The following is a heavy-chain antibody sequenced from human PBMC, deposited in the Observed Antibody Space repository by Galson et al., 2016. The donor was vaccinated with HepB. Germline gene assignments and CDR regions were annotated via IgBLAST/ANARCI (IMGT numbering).Heavy chain of an antibody. D-gene: IGHD5-12*01. CDR3: ARDAARGSGYNWASNWFDP. Sequence: SLRRSCAASEFTFSSYAMHWVRQAPGKRLEWLAVISYDEISTFYTDSVKGRFTISRDNSKNTLYLQINSLRVEDTAVYYCARDAARGSGYNWASNWFDPWGQGTLVTVSS. CDR2: ISYDEIST. J-gene: IGHJ5*02. V-gene: IGHV3-30-3*01. CDR1: EFTFSSYA.